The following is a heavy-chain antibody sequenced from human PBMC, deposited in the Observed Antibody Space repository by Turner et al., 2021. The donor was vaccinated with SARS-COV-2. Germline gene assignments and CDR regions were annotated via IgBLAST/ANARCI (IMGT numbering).Heavy chain of an antibody. CDR3: AREAPLGVNSMAFDY. V-gene: IGHV3-33*01. CDR2: IWYDGSNK. D-gene: IGHD3-10*01. Sequence: QVQLVESGGGVVQPGRSLRLSCAASGFTFSNYDIHWVRQAPGKGLEWVAVIWYDGSNKYYADSVKGRFTISRDNSKNTLYLQMNSLRAEDTAVYYCAREAPLGVNSMAFDYWGQGTLVTVSS. J-gene: IGHJ4*02. CDR1: GFTFSNYD.